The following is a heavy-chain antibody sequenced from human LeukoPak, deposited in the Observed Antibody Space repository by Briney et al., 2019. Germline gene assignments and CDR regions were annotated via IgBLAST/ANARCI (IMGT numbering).Heavy chain of an antibody. J-gene: IGHJ3*02. CDR2: IRYDGNNK. CDR3: AKGYGDLVAFDI. Sequence: GGSLRLSCAASGFTFSSYGMDWVRQAPGKGLEWVAFIRYDGNNKDYADSVKGRFTISRDNSKNTLYLQTNSLRVEDTAVYYCAKGYGDLVAFDIWGQGTMVTVSS. CDR1: GFTFSSYG. V-gene: IGHV3-30*02. D-gene: IGHD4-17*01.